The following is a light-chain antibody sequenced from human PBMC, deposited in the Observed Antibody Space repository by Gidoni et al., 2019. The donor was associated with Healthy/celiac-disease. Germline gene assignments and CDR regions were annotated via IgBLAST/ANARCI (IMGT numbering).Light chain of an antibody. V-gene: IGKV2-28*01. CDR3: MQALQTPPT. Sequence: DIVTTQSPLSLPVTPGETASISCRSSQSLLHSNGYNYLDWYLQKPGQSPQLLIYLGSNRATGVPDRFSGSGSGTDFTLKISRVEAEDVGVYYCMQALQTPPTFGQGTRLEIK. J-gene: IGKJ5*01. CDR2: LGS. CDR1: QSLLHSNGYNY.